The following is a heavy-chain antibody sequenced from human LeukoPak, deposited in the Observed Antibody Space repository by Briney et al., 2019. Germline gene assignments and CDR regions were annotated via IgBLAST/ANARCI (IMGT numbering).Heavy chain of an antibody. J-gene: IGHJ4*02. Sequence: SETLSLTCTVSGGSISSYYWSWIRQPAGKGLEWIGRIYTSGSTNYNPSLKSRVTMSVDTSKNQFSLKLSSVTAADTAVYNCARDRPHGGSGYFFDYWGQGTLVTVSS. V-gene: IGHV4-4*07. CDR2: IYTSGST. CDR3: ARDRPHGGSGYFFDY. CDR1: GGSISSYY. D-gene: IGHD3-22*01.